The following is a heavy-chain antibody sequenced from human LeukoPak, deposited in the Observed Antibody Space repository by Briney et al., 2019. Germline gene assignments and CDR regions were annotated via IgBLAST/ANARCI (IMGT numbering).Heavy chain of an antibody. V-gene: IGHV1-46*01. CDR1: GYTFTSYY. J-gene: IGHJ4*02. Sequence: ASVKVSCKASGYTFTSYYMHWVRQAPGQGLEWMGIINPSGGSTSYAQKCQGRVTMTRDTSTSTVYMELSSLRSEDTAVYYCARADPSGWYYYWGQGTLVTVSS. D-gene: IGHD6-19*01. CDR2: INPSGGST. CDR3: ARADPSGWYYY.